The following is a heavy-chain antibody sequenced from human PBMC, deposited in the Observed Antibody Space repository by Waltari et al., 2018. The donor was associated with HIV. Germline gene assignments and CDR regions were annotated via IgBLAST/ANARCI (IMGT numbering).Heavy chain of an antibody. CDR2: LNSDGSAT. J-gene: IGHJ6*02. CDR3: TKEAYAYDFWSGSNSYYGLDV. CDR1: GFSISGNW. D-gene: IGHD3-3*01. V-gene: IGHV3-74*02. Sequence: LVESGGGSVQPGKSRKIASAASGFSISGNWMHWVRRSPGQGLVWVARLNSDGSATNYAGSLQVRFSISTDNRNNVLSLSMNKLLVDDTAVSYCTKEAYAYDFWSGSNSYYGLDVWGQGPTVTVSS.